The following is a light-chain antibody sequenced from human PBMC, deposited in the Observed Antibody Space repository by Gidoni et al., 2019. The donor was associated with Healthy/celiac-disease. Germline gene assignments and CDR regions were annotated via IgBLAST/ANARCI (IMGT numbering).Light chain of an antibody. CDR2: GAS. V-gene: IGKV3-20*01. Sequence: DIVLTPSPGTLSLSPGESATLSCRASQSVSSSYLAWYQQKPGQAPRLLIYGASSRATGIPDRFSGSGSGTDFTLTISRLEPEDFAVYYCQQYGSSLITFGQGTRLEIK. CDR1: QSVSSSY. CDR3: QQYGSSLIT. J-gene: IGKJ5*01.